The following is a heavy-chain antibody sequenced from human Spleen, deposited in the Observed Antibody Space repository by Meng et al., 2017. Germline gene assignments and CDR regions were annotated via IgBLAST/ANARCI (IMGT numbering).Heavy chain of an antibody. Sequence: GESLKISCAASGFTFNSYAMNWVRQAPGKGLEWVSVISGSGTYTFYADSVKGRFTISRDNSKNTLYLQMNSLRAEDTAVYYCAKDRGYDPKGGMDVWGQGTTVTVSS. CDR2: ISGSGTYT. CDR1: GFTFNSYA. V-gene: IGHV3-23*01. J-gene: IGHJ6*02. D-gene: IGHD3-10*01. CDR3: AKDRGYDPKGGMDV.